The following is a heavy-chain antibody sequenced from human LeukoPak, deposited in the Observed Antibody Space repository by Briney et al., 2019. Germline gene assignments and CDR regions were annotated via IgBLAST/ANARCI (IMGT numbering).Heavy chain of an antibody. D-gene: IGHD2-21*01. Sequence: PSETLSLTCTVSGGSISSYYWSWIRQPPGKGPEWIGYIYYSGSTNYNPSLKSRVTISVDTSKNQFSLKLSSVTAADTAVYYCARGPDWDWFDPWGQGTLVTVSS. CDR2: IYYSGST. CDR3: ARGPDWDWFDP. J-gene: IGHJ5*02. V-gene: IGHV4-59*01. CDR1: GGSISSYY.